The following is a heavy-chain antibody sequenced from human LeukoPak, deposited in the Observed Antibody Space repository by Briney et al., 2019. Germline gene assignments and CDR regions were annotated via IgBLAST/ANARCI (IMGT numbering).Heavy chain of an antibody. V-gene: IGHV4-4*07. CDR1: GGSISSYY. CDR2: IYTSGST. Sequence: SETLSLTCTGSGGSISSYYWTWIRQSAGKGLEWIGRIYTSGSTNYNPPHKSRVTMSVATSKHQFSLKLSSVTAADAAVYYCARVGDPGLDHYYGMDVWGQGTTVTVSS. CDR3: ARVGDPGLDHYYGMDV. D-gene: IGHD2-21*02. J-gene: IGHJ6*02.